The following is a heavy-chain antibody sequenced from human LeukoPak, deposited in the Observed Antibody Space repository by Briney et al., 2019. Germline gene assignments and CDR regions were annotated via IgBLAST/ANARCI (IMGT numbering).Heavy chain of an antibody. D-gene: IGHD7-27*01. V-gene: IGHV6-1*01. CDR2: TYYRSKWFN. Sequence: SQTLSLTCAISGDSVSSNSAAWNWIRQSPSRGLEWLGRTYYRSKWFNEYPGSLRGRITINPDTSNNQFSLQLNSVTPEDTAVYHCARDDLGIGPSLDSWGQGTLVTVSS. CDR1: GDSVSSNSAA. CDR3: ARDDLGIGPSLDS. J-gene: IGHJ4*02.